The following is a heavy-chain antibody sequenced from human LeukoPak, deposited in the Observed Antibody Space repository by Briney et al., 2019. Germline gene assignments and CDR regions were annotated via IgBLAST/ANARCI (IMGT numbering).Heavy chain of an antibody. J-gene: IGHJ3*01. V-gene: IGHV3-30*02. CDR2: IRYDGSNE. CDR1: GFTFSSYG. Sequence: PGGSLRLSCAASGFTFSSYGMHWVRQAPGKGLEWVSFIRYDGSNEYYADSVRGRFTISRDNSKNTLYLQMKSLRAEDTAVYYCAKGLTGTTVSWGQGTMVTVSS. CDR3: AKGLTGTTVS. D-gene: IGHD1-20*01.